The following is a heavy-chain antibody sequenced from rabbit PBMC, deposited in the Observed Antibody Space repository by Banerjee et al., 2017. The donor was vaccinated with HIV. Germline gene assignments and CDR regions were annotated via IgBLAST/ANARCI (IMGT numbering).Heavy chain of an antibody. Sequence: QSLEESGGDLVKPGASLTLTCTASGFSFSSSYWICWVRQAPGKGLEWIACIYTSSSGTTYYATWAIGRFTISKTSSTTVTLQMTSLTVADTATYFCARDSGTSFSSYGMDLWGPGTLVTVS. CDR1: GFSFSSSYW. CDR3: ARDSGTSFSSYGMDL. CDR2: IYTSSSGTT. D-gene: IGHD8-1*01. V-gene: IGHV1S40*01. J-gene: IGHJ6*01.